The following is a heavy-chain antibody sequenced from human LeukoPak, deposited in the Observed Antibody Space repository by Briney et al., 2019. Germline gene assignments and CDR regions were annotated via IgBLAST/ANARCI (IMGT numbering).Heavy chain of an antibody. J-gene: IGHJ4*02. CDR3: ARGGDFWSGYSIDY. Sequence: SETLSLTCTVSGGSISSYYWSWIRQPAGKGLEWIGRIYTSGSTNYNPSLKSRVTMSVDTSKNQFSLKLNSVTAADTAVYYCARGGDFWSGYSIDYWGQGTLVTVSS. CDR2: IYTSGST. D-gene: IGHD3-3*01. CDR1: GGSISSYY. V-gene: IGHV4-4*07.